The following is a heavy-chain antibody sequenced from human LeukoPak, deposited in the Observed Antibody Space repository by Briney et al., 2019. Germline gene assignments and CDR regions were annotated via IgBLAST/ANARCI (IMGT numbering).Heavy chain of an antibody. CDR1: GGSISSSNW. CDR3: ARLSLKVLEWSPTKGKETHYFDY. Sequence: SETLSFTCAVSGGSISSSNWWSWVRQPPGKGLEWIGEIYHSGSTNYNPSLKSRVTILEDKSKNQFSLKMSSVTAADTAVYYCARLSLKVLEWSPTKGKETHYFDYWGQGTLVTVSS. V-gene: IGHV4-4*02. J-gene: IGHJ4*02. CDR2: IYHSGST. D-gene: IGHD3-3*01.